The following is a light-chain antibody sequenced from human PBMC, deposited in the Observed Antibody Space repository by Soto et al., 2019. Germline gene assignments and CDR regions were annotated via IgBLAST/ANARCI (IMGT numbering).Light chain of an antibody. Sequence: QSALTQPASVSGSPGQSITISCTGTNSEVGGYNYVSWYQRHPGKAPKLMIYDVSNRPSGVSNRFSGSKSGNTASLTISGLQAEDEADYHCSSYTSTSIVFGTGTKLTVL. J-gene: IGLJ1*01. CDR3: SSYTSTSIV. CDR1: NSEVGGYNY. V-gene: IGLV2-14*01. CDR2: DVS.